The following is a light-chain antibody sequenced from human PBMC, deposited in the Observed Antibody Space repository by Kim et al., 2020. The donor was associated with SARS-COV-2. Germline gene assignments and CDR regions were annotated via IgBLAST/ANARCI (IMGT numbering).Light chain of an antibody. CDR1: QTVTSY. CDR3: QHRGNWPPT. J-gene: IGKJ5*01. V-gene: IGKV3-11*01. CDR2: DAS. Sequence: PPGERATHSGRASQTVTSYLACYQQKPGQPPRLRIYDASNRATGIPARFSGSESGTDFTLTISSQGPEDFSVYYCQHRGNWPPTFGQGTRLEIK.